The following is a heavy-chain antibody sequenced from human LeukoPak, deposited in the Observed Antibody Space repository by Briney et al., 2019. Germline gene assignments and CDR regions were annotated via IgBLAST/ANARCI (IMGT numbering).Heavy chain of an antibody. J-gene: IGHJ5*02. Sequence: ASVKVSCKASGYTFTSYYMHWVRQAPGQGLEWMGIINPSGGSTSYAQKFQGRVTMTRDISTSTDYMELTSLTSDDTAMYYCARDNSVGETAWWFDPWGQGTLVTVSS. CDR3: ARDNSVGETAWWFDP. CDR2: INPSGGST. CDR1: GYTFTSYY. D-gene: IGHD1-26*01. V-gene: IGHV1-46*01.